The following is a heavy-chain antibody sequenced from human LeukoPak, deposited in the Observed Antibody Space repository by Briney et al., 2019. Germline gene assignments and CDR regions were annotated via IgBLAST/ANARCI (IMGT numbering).Heavy chain of an antibody. J-gene: IGHJ5*02. CDR2: INPSGST. CDR3: ARERNTAYDFDWFDP. CDR1: GYSITTHD. D-gene: IGHD5-12*01. Sequence: ASVKVSCKASGYSITTHDMHWVRQAPGQGLEWMGIINPSGSTTYAQKFQGRVTMTRDTSTSRVYMELTSLRSEDTAVYYCARERNTAYDFDWFDPWGQGTLVTVSS. V-gene: IGHV1-46*01.